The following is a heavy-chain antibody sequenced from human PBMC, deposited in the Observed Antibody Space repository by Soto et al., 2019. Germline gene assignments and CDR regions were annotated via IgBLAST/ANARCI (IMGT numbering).Heavy chain of an antibody. CDR2: IYYSGST. J-gene: IGHJ6*02. V-gene: IGHV4-59*01. CDR1: GGSISSYY. CDR3: ARGDNFWSGTGYYGMDV. D-gene: IGHD3-3*01. Sequence: PSETLSLTCTVSGGSISSYYWSWVRQPPVNGLEWIGYIYYSGSTNYNPSLKSRVTISVDTSKNQFSLKLSSVTAADTAVYYCARGDNFWSGTGYYGMDVWGQGTTVTVSS.